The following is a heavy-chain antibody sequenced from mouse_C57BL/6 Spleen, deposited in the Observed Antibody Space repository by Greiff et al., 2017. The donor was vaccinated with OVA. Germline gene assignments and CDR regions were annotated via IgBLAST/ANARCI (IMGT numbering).Heavy chain of an antibody. Sequence: QVQLQQPGAELVKPGASVKLSCKASGYTFTSYWMHWVKQRPGQGLEWIGMIHPNSGSTNYNKKFKNKATLTVDKSSSTAYMQLSSLTSEDSAVYYCANCYGSSHFYAMDYWGQGTSVTVSS. J-gene: IGHJ4*01. CDR2: IHPNSGST. CDR1: GYTFTSYW. V-gene: IGHV1-64*01. CDR3: ANCYGSSHFYAMDY. D-gene: IGHD1-1*01.